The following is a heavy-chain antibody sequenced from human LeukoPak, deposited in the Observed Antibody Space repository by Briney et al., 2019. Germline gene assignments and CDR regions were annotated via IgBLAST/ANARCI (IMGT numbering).Heavy chain of an antibody. CDR2: INSNSGHT. J-gene: IGHJ5*02. Sequence: ASVKVSCKTSGYTFTNYMHWVRQAPGQGLEWMGIINSNSGHTTYAQKFQGRVTMTRDTSTTTVDMELSSLRSEDTAVYFCARGFTKAEFWSGWGGFDLGGQGSLVTVSS. D-gene: IGHD3-3*01. CDR3: ARGFTKAEFWSGWGGFDL. V-gene: IGHV1-46*01. CDR1: GYTFTNY.